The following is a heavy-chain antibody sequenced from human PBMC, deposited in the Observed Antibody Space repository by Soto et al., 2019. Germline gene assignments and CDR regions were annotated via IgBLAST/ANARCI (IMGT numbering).Heavy chain of an antibody. D-gene: IGHD3-22*01. V-gene: IGHV4-59*01. CDR2: IYYSGST. Sequence: SETLSLTCTVSGGSISSYYWSWIRQPPGKGLEWIGYIYYSGSTNYNPSLKSRVTISVDTSKNQFSLKLSSVTAADTAVYYCARDRDYYDSSGYYDRWGQGTVVTVSS. J-gene: IGHJ5*02. CDR1: GGSISSYY. CDR3: ARDRDYYDSSGYYDR.